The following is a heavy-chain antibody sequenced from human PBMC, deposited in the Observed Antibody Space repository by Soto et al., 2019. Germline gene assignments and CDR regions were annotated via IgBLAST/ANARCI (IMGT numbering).Heavy chain of an antibody. J-gene: IGHJ5*01. CDR1: GFTFSRYG. Sequence: PGGSLRLSCAASGFTFSRYGMNWLRQAPGKGLEWVASISSTTSYVYYADSVEGRFSTSRDNAKNILYLEMYALRTEDTAVYYCARDPSEGRVGKWFESGGQGT. V-gene: IGHV3-21*06. CDR2: ISSTTSYV. D-gene: IGHD2-2*01. CDR3: ARDPSEGRVGKWFES.